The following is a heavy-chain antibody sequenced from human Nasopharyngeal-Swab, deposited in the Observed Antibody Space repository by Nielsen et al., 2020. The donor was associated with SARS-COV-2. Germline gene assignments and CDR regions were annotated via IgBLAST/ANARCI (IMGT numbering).Heavy chain of an antibody. D-gene: IGHD6-13*01. CDR2: IYHSGST. Sequence: SETLSLTCAVSRGSISSSNWWSWVRQPPGKGLEWIGEIYHSGSTNYNPSLKSRVTILVDKSKNQFSLKLSSVTAADTAVYYCARGRRGSSWYFFYFDYWGQGTLVTVSS. CDR1: RGSISSSNW. J-gene: IGHJ4*02. V-gene: IGHV4-4*02. CDR3: ARGRRGSSWYFFYFDY.